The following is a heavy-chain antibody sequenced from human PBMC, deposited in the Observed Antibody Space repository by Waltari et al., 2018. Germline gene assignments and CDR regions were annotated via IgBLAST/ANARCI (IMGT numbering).Heavy chain of an antibody. CDR1: GDTFNTHA. CDR2: IIPFFDTP. CDR3: ARALLEGQAAIFAS. V-gene: IGHV1-69*15. J-gene: IGHJ4*02. D-gene: IGHD5-12*01. Sequence: QVQIVQSGPEVKKPGSSVTLSCKVSGDTFNTHAITWLRQGPGQGHEWMGNIIPFFDTPVYAQKFHDRITITADASTTTAFMEVRNLRSDDTAVYFCARALLEGQAAIFASWGQGTLIAVSS.